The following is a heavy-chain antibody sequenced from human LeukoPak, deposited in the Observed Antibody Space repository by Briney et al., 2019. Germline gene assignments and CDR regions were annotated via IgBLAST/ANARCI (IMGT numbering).Heavy chain of an antibody. CDR1: GFTFSSYW. CDR3: TKDVTGNYDS. J-gene: IGHJ5*01. V-gene: IGHV3-74*01. CDR2: INTDGSST. D-gene: IGHD1-20*01. Sequence: GGSLRLSCAASGFTFSSYWMHWVRQAPGRGLVWVSRINTDGSSTNYADSVKGRFTVSRDNAKNTMYLQMNSLRAEDTAVYYCTKDVTGNYDSWGQGTLVTVSS.